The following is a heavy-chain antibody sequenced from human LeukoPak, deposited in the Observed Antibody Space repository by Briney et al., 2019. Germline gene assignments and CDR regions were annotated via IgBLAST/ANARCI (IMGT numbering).Heavy chain of an antibody. D-gene: IGHD6-19*01. CDR3: ARDLDSSGWYEYAY. J-gene: IGHJ4*02. Sequence: GGSLRLSCVASGFTFSTYWMHWVRQAPGKGLVWVSRINTDGTSTTYADSVKGRFTISRDNAKNTLYLQMNSLRAEDTAVYYCARDLDSSGWYEYAYWGQGTLVTVSS. CDR1: GFTFSTYW. V-gene: IGHV3-74*01. CDR2: INTDGTST.